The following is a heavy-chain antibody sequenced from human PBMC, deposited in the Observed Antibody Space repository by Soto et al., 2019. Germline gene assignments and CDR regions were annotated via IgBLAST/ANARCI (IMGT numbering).Heavy chain of an antibody. D-gene: IGHD6-13*01. CDR1: DGSISSSY. Sequence: QVQLQESGPGLVKPSDTLSLTCIVSDGSISSSYGAWIRQPPGKGLEYIGYIHYRGSTNYNPSLRGRGTISSDTPKYQFSLTLNYVTAADTAVYDCARGYGSSWWDGGQGIPVIVSS. CDR2: IHYRGST. J-gene: IGHJ4*02. V-gene: IGHV4-59*01. CDR3: ARGYGSSWWD.